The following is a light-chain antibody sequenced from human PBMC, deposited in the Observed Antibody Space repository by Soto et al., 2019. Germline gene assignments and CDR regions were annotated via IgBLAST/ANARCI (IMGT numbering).Light chain of an antibody. CDR3: QQRSNWPPRIT. J-gene: IGKJ5*01. Sequence: EIVLTQSPATLSLSPGERATLSCRASQSVSSSLAWYQQKPGLAPRLLIYDASNRATGIPARFSGSGSGTDFALTISSLEPEDFAVYYCQQRSNWPPRITFGQGTRLEIK. V-gene: IGKV3-11*01. CDR1: QSVSSS. CDR2: DAS.